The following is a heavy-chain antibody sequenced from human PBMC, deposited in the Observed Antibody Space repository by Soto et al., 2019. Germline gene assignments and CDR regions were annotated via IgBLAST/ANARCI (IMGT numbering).Heavy chain of an antibody. CDR2: IYSGGST. V-gene: IGHV3-53*01. D-gene: IGHD6-19*01. J-gene: IGHJ5*02. CDR3: ARDRRIAVAGGVWFDP. CDR1: GFTVSSNY. Sequence: GGSLRLSCAASGFTVSSNYMGWVRQAPGKGLEWVSVIYSGGSTYYADSVKGRFTISRDNSKNTLYLQLNSLRAEDTAVYYCARDRRIAVAGGVWFDPWGQGTLVTVSS.